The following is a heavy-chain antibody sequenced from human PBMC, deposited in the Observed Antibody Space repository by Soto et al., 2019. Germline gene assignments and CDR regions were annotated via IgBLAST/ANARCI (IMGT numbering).Heavy chain of an antibody. D-gene: IGHD1-26*01. V-gene: IGHV1-18*01. Sequence: QIQLVQSGAEVKKPGASVKVSCKASGYTFTNNGINWVRQAPGQGLEWMGWISGYNGNANYAQKFQGRVTMTTDTSTSTAYMELRSLTSDDTAVYYCARGHSQYRWENWGQGTLVNVSS. CDR1: GYTFTNNG. CDR2: ISGYNGNA. CDR3: ARGHSQYRWEN. J-gene: IGHJ4*02.